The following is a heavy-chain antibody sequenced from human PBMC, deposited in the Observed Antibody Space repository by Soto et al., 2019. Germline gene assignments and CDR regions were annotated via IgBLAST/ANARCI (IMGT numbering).Heavy chain of an antibody. CDR1: GFTFSSYA. D-gene: IGHD5-18*01. CDR3: AKHSDNYGHSPFGY. CDR2: ISGSGGGT. V-gene: IGHV3-23*01. Sequence: EVQLLESGGGLVQPGGSLRLSCAASGFTFSSYAMSWVRQAPGKGLEWVSAISGSGGGTYYADSVKGRFTISRDSSKNTLYLQMNSLRAEDTAVYYCAKHSDNYGHSPFGYWGQGTLVTVSS. J-gene: IGHJ4*02.